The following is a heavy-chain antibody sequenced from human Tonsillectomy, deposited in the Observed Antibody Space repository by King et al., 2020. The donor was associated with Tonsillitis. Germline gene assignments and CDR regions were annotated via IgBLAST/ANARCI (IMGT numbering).Heavy chain of an antibody. CDR2: ISTYSGNA. D-gene: IGHD4-17*01. CDR1: GYTFISYG. CDR3: ARRGDYDYGDYGFDH. V-gene: IGHV1-18*04. Sequence: VQLVESGAEVKKPGASVKVSCTASGYTFISYGFGWVRQAPGQGLEWMGWISTYSGNANYAEKYEGRVTFTADRSTSTAYMELRSLRFDDTAVYYCARRGDYDYGDYGFDHWGQGTLVTVSS. J-gene: IGHJ4*02.